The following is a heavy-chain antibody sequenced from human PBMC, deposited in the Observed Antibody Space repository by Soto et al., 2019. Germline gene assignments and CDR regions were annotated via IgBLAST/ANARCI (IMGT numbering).Heavy chain of an antibody. CDR1: GFTFSSYS. J-gene: IGHJ4*02. Sequence: SLRLSCAASGFTFSSYSMNWVRQAPGKGLEWVSSISSSSSYIYYADSVKGRFTISRDNAKNSLYLQMNSLRAEDTAVYYCARTSGGVIVTAHDFDYWGQGTLVTVSS. CDR2: ISSSSSYI. D-gene: IGHD3-16*02. CDR3: ARTSGGVIVTAHDFDY. V-gene: IGHV3-21*01.